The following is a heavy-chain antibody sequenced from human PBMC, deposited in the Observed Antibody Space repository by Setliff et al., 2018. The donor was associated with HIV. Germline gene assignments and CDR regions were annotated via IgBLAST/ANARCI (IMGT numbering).Heavy chain of an antibody. CDR1: GFRFSAYT. CDR2: ISGSGDTI. J-gene: IGHJ4*02. D-gene: IGHD1-20*01. V-gene: IGHV3-23*01. Sequence: GGSLRLSCAPSGFRFSAYTMTWVRRAPGKGLECVSGISGSGDTIYYADSVKGRFTISRDNSKNILSLQMNSLRAEDTAVYYCARYNWNPLGYRFDYWGQGTLVTVS. CDR3: ARYNWNPLGYRFDY.